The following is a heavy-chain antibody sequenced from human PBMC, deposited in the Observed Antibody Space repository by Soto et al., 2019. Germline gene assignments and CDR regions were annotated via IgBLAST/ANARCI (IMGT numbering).Heavy chain of an antibody. CDR2: INPYGGAA. D-gene: IGHD3-22*01. J-gene: IGHJ4*02. CDR1: GYTFTRTW. Sequence: QVQLVQSGAEVKKPGASVKVSCKASGYTFTRTWMHWVRQAPGQGLGWMGIINPYGGAATYAEKFQGRVTMTRDTSTATDYMELSSLRSEDTAMYYCARDRSHSSAYWLLDYWGQGTQVTVSS. CDR3: ARDRSHSSAYWLLDY. V-gene: IGHV1-46*01.